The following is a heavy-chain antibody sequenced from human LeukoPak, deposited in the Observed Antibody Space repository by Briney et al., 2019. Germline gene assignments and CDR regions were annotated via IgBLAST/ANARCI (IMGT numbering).Heavy chain of an antibody. D-gene: IGHD6-6*01. CDR2: IYSGGST. V-gene: IGHV3-53*01. CDR1: GFTVSSNY. Sequence: GGSLRLSCAASGFTVSSNYMSWVRQAPGKGLEWGSVIYSGGSTYYADSVKGRFPISRDNSKNPLYLQMNSLRAEDTAVYYCASRYSSSAYYYYYMDVWGKGATVTVSS. J-gene: IGHJ6*03. CDR3: ASRYSSSAYYYYYMDV.